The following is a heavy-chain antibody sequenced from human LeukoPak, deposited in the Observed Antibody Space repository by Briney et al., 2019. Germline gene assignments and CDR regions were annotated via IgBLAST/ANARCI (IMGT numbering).Heavy chain of an antibody. CDR3: ARAGGSTVSHSDY. J-gene: IGHJ4*02. D-gene: IGHD4-17*01. V-gene: IGHV3-21*01. CDR2: ISSSTSYI. Sequence: GGSLRLSCAASGFTFSSYSMNWIRQAPGKGLEWVSSISSSTSYIYYADSVKGRFTISKDNAKNSLYLQMNSLRAEDTAVYYCARAGGSTVSHSDYWGQGTLVTVPS. CDR1: GFTFSSYS.